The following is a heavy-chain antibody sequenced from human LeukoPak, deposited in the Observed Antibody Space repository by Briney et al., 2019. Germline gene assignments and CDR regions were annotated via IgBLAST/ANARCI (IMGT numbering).Heavy chain of an antibody. CDR1: GGSFSDYF. D-gene: IGHD2-2*01. V-gene: IGHV4-34*01. J-gene: IGHJ5*02. CDR3: ARGDCSSTSCYPSDWFDP. CDR2: INHNGST. Sequence: SETLSLTCAVYGGSFSDYFWSWIRQSPGKGLEWIGEINHNGSTNYNPSLKSRVTISIDTSKNQFSLKLSSVTAADTAVYYCARGDCSSTSCYPSDWFDPWGQGTLVTVSS.